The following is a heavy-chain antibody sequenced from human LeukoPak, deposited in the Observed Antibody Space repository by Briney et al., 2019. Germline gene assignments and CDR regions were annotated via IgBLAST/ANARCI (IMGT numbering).Heavy chain of an antibody. CDR3: AGGSSPEYFEH. CDR1: GGSISSYY. Sequence: PSETLSLTCIVSGGSISSYYSSWIRQPPGKGLEWIGYIYYSGSTNYNPSLKSRVTISVDTSKNQFSLKLSSVTAADTAVYYCAGGSSPEYFEHWGQGTLVTVSS. CDR2: IYYSGST. V-gene: IGHV4-59*01. J-gene: IGHJ1*01.